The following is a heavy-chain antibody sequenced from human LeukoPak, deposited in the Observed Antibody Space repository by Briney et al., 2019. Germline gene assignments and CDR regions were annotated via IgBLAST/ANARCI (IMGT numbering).Heavy chain of an antibody. CDR2: ISSGGDRA. V-gene: IGHV3-23*01. CDR1: GFTFSSCA. CDR3: ARSYSNHLFGMDV. Sequence: PGGSLRLSCAASGFTFSSCAMSWVRQAPRKGLEWVSAISSGGDRAYNADPVKGRFTISRGNSKNTLYLQMNSLRVEDTAVYYCARSYSNHLFGMDVWGQGTAVTVSS. J-gene: IGHJ6*02. D-gene: IGHD4-11*01.